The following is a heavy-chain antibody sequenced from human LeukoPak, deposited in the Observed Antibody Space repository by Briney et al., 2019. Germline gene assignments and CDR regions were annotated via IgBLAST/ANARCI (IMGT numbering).Heavy chain of an antibody. CDR2: IYTGGGT. Sequence: GGPLRLSCAVSGFTVSSNYMGWVRQAPGKGLEWVSVIYTGGGTYYADSVKGRFTISRDNSKNTLYLQINSLRAEDTALYYCARGYVGAITAFDIWGQGTMVTVSS. V-gene: IGHV3-66*01. J-gene: IGHJ3*02. CDR1: GFTVSSNY. D-gene: IGHD1-26*01. CDR3: ARGYVGAITAFDI.